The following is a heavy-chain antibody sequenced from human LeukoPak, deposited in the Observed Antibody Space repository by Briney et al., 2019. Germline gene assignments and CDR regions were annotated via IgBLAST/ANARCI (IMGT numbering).Heavy chain of an antibody. CDR2: IYYSGST. V-gene: IGHV4-61*08. D-gene: IGHD6-6*01. Sequence: SETLSLTCTVSGGSISSGGYYWSWIRQHPGKGLEWIGYIYYSGSTNYNPSLKSRVTISVDTSKNQFSLKLSSVTAADTAVYYCARVRGGSSVFYFDYWGQGTLVTVSS. J-gene: IGHJ4*02. CDR3: ARVRGGSSVFYFDY. CDR1: GGSISSGGYY.